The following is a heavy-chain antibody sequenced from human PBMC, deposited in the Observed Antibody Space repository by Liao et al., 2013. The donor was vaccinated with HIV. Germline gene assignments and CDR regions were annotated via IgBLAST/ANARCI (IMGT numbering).Heavy chain of an antibody. D-gene: IGHD3-16*01. Sequence: QVQLQESGPGLVKPSQTLSLTCTVSGGSISSGDYYWSWIRQPPGKGLEWIGYIYYSGSTYYNPSLKSRLTMSVDTSKNQFSLKLSSVTAADTAVYYCARERESEGLGFDYWGQGTLVTVSS. CDR1: GGSISSGDYY. V-gene: IGHV4-30-4*08. CDR3: ARERESEGLGFDY. J-gene: IGHJ4*02. CDR2: IYYSGST.